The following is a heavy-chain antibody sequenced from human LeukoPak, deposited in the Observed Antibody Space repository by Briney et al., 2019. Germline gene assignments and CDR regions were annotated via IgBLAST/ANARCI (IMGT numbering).Heavy chain of an antibody. CDR2: IKQDGSEN. D-gene: IGHD3-16*02. CDR1: GFSFSTYW. J-gene: IGHJ6*03. CDR3: ARRSYRGVIGVYYYYYMDV. V-gene: IGHV3-7*01. Sequence: GGSLRLSCVASGFSFSTYWMSWVRQAPGKGLEWVANIKQDGSENYYVDSVKGRFTISRDNAKNSVYLQMNRLRVEDTAVYCCARRSYRGVIGVYYYYYMDVWGKGTPVTVSS.